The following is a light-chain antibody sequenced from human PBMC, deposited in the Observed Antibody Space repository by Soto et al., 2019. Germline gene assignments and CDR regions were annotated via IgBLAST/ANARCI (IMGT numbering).Light chain of an antibody. CDR3: QQRSNWPWT. V-gene: IGKV3-11*01. CDR2: HAS. CDR1: QSVSDN. J-gene: IGKJ1*01. Sequence: EVVLTQSPATLSVSPGERATLSCRASQSVSDNLAWYQQKPGQAPRLLIYHASNRATGIPDRFSGSGSGTDFTLTISRLEPEDFAVYYCQQRSNWPWTFGQGTKVDIK.